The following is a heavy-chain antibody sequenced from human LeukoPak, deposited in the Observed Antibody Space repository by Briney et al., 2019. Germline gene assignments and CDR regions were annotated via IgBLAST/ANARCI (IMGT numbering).Heavy chain of an antibody. CDR2: ISSSGSTI. J-gene: IGHJ4*02. CDR3: ARLHTVTTLVPWFDY. Sequence: GGSLRLSCAASGFTFSSYEMNWVRQAPGKGLEWVSYISSSGSTIYYADSVKGRFTISRDNAKNSLYLQMNSLRAEDTAVYYCARLHTVTTLVPWFDYWGQGTLVTVSS. D-gene: IGHD4-17*01. V-gene: IGHV3-48*03. CDR1: GFTFSSYE.